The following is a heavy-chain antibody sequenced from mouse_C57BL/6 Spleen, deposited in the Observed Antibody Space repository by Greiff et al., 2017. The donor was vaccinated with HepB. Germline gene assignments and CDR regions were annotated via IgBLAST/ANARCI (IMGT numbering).Heavy chain of an antibody. J-gene: IGHJ4*01. CDR1: GYAFSSYW. V-gene: IGHV1-80*01. CDR3: ARSGAATWPYAMDY. D-gene: IGHD3-1*01. Sequence: QVQLQQSGAELVKPGASVKISCKASGYAFSSYWMNWVKQRPGKGLEWIGQIYPGDGDTNYNGKFKGKATLTADKSSSTAYMQLSSLTSEDSAVYFCARSGAATWPYAMDYWGQGTSVTVSS. CDR2: IYPGDGDT.